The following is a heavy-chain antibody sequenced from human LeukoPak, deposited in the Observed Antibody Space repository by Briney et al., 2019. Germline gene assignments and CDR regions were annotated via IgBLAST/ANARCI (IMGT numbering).Heavy chain of an antibody. CDR2: IISDGSST. J-gene: IGHJ4*02. Sequence: PGGSLRLSCAVSGFIVNNKYMTWVRQAPGKGLVWVSRIISDGSSTSSADSVRGRFTISRDNAKNTLYLQMNSLRAEDTAVYYCARGTGYGVFDYWGQGTLVTVSS. D-gene: IGHD1-14*01. V-gene: IGHV3-74*01. CDR3: ARGTGYGVFDY. CDR1: GFIVNNKY.